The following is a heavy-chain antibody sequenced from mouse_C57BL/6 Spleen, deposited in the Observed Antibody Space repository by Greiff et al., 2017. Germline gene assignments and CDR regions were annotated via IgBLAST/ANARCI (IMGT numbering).Heavy chain of an antibody. D-gene: IGHD1-1*01. Sequence: EVNVVESGGGLVKPGGSLKLSCAASGFTFSSYTMSWVRQTPEKRLEWVATISGGGGNTYYPDSVKGRFTISRDNAKNTLYLQMSSLRSEDTALYYCARHYYGSSYWFAYWGQGTLVTVSA. V-gene: IGHV5-9*01. CDR1: GFTFSSYT. CDR2: ISGGGGNT. CDR3: ARHYYGSSYWFAY. J-gene: IGHJ3*01.